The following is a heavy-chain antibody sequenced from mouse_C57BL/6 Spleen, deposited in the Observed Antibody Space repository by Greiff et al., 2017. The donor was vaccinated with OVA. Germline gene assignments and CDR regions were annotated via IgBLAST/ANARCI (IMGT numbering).Heavy chain of an antibody. CDR3: TRERRGGAMDY. V-gene: IGHV5-9-1*02. CDR1: GFTFSSYA. Sequence: DVMLVESGEGLVKPGGSLKLSCAASGFTFSSYAMSWVRQTPEKRLEWVAYISSGGDYIYYADTVKGRFTISRANARNTLYLQMSSLKSEDTAMYYRTRERRGGAMDYWGQGTSVTVSS. CDR2: ISSGGDYI. J-gene: IGHJ4*01.